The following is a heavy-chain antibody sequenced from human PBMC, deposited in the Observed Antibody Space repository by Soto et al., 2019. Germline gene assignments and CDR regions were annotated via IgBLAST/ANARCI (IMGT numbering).Heavy chain of an antibody. CDR2: ISGSSSYI. Sequence: PGGSVSLSCAACGYILRRYSRNWAREARGKGLECLSSISGSSSYIYYADSVKGRFTISRDNAKNSLYLQMHSLRAEDTAVYLCARVPPYYGMDVWGQGTTVTVSS. CDR1: GYILRRYS. CDR3: ARVPPYYGMDV. J-gene: IGHJ6*02. V-gene: IGHV3-21*01.